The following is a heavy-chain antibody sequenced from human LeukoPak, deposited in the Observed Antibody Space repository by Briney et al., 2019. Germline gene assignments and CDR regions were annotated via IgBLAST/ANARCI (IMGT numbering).Heavy chain of an antibody. CDR3: IPYYYGSGSSYNWFDP. CDR1: GFTFSGSA. CDR2: IRGKANSYAT. D-gene: IGHD3-10*01. V-gene: IGHV3-73*01. J-gene: IGHJ5*02. Sequence: PGGSLRLSCAASGFTFSGSAMHWVRQASGKGLEWVGRIRGKANSYATAYAASVKGRFTISRDDSKNTAYLQMNSLKTEDTAVYYCIPYYYGSGSSYNWFDPWGQGTLVTVSS.